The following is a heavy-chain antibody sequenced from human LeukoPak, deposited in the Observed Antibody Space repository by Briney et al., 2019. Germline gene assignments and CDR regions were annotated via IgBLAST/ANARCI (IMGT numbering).Heavy chain of an antibody. V-gene: IGHV1-8*01. D-gene: IGHD2-2*01. CDR3: ARRYCSSTSCYQSDAFDI. Sequence: ASVKVSCKASGYTFTSYDINWVRQATGQGLGWMGWMNPNSGNTGYAQKFQGRVTMTRNTSISTAYMDLSSLRSDDTAVYYCARRYCSSTSCYQSDAFDIWGQGTMVTVSS. CDR2: MNPNSGNT. J-gene: IGHJ3*02. CDR1: GYTFTSYD.